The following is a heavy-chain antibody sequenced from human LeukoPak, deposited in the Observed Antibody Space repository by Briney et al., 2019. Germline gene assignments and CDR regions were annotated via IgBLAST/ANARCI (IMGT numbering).Heavy chain of an antibody. D-gene: IGHD3-9*01. CDR3: AKDKHYDILTGSNNWFDP. V-gene: IGHV3-21*04. Sequence: GGSLTLSCTASGFSLSAYSMNWVRQAPGKGLEWASTMSSSSSSNYKYYADSVKGRLTVSRDNAKNSLYLQMNSLRAEDTALYYCAKDKHYDILTGSNNWFDPWGQGTLVTVSS. CDR2: MSSSSSSNYK. J-gene: IGHJ5*02. CDR1: GFSLSAYS.